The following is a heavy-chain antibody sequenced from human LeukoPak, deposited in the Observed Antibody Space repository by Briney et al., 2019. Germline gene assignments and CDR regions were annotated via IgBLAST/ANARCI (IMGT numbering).Heavy chain of an antibody. V-gene: IGHV4-34*01. Sequence: SETLSLTCAVYGGSFSGYYWSWIRQPPGKGLEWIGEINHSGSTNYNPSLKSRVTISVDTSKNQFSLKLSSVTAADTAVYYCARAVGGSGNYYFDYWGQGTLVPVSS. J-gene: IGHJ4*02. CDR1: GGSFSGYY. CDR2: INHSGST. D-gene: IGHD3-10*01. CDR3: ARAVGGSGNYYFDY.